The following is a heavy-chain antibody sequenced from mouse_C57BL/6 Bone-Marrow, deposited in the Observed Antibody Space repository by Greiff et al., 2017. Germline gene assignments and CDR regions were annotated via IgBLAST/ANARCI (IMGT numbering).Heavy chain of an antibody. V-gene: IGHV5-9-1*02. Sequence: EVKVVESGEGLVKPGGSLKLSCAASGFTFSSYAMSWVRQTPEKRLEWVAYISSGGDYIYYADTVKGRFTISRDNARNTLYLQMGSLKSEDTAMYYCTRENLRYYFDYWGQGTTLTVSS. CDR2: ISSGGDYI. CDR3: TRENLRYYFDY. J-gene: IGHJ2*01. CDR1: GFTFSSYA.